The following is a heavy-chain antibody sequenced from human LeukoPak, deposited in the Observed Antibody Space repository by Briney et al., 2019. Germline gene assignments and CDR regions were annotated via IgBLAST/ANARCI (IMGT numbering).Heavy chain of an antibody. V-gene: IGHV3-9*01. J-gene: IGHJ4*02. CDR3: ARFGIAVVDY. D-gene: IGHD6-19*01. CDR2: ISWNSGSI. Sequence: GGSLRLSCAASGFTFDDYAMHWVRHAPGKGLEWVSGISWNSGSIGYADSVKGRFTISRDNAKNSLYLQMNSLRAEDTAVYYCARFGIAVVDYWGQGTLVTVSS. CDR1: GFTFDDYA.